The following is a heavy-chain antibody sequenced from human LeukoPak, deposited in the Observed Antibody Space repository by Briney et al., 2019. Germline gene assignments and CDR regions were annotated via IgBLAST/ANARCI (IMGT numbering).Heavy chain of an antibody. CDR3: AKELVGRGYSVGGFDY. CDR2: IIPIFGTA. V-gene: IGHV1-69*01. D-gene: IGHD5-18*01. Sequence: GASVKVSCKASGGTFSSYAISWVRQAPGQGLEWMGGIIPIFGTANYAQKFQGRVTITADESTSTAYMELSSLRSEDTAVYYCAKELVGRGYSVGGFDYWGQGTLVTVSS. J-gene: IGHJ4*02. CDR1: GGTFSSYA.